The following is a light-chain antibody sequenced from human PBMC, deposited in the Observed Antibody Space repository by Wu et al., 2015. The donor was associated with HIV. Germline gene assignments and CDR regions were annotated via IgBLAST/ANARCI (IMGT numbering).Light chain of an antibody. V-gene: IGKV3-20*01. J-gene: IGKJ2*01. CDR2: GTS. Sequence: LVLTQSPGTLSLSPGERATLSCRASQTVSNTYLAWYQQKPGQAPRLLIYGTSSRATGIPDRFSGSGSGTDFTLTISRLEPEDFAVYYCQQYGSSPYTFGQGTKLEIK. CDR1: QTVSNTY. CDR3: QQYGSSPYT.